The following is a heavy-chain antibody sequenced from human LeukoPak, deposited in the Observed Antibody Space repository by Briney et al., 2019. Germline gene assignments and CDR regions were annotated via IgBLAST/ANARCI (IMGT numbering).Heavy chain of an antibody. D-gene: IGHD3-22*01. CDR2: IRYDESNK. CDR3: AKDRPNYYETNGHYYRRDGDY. CDR1: GFTFSSYG. Sequence: GGSLRLSCAASGFTFSSYGMHWVRQAPGKGLEWVAFIRYDESNKYYADSVKGRFTISRDTSKNTLYLQMNSLRAEDTAIYYCAKDRPNYYETNGHYYRRDGDYWGQGTLVTVSS. J-gene: IGHJ4*02. V-gene: IGHV3-30*02.